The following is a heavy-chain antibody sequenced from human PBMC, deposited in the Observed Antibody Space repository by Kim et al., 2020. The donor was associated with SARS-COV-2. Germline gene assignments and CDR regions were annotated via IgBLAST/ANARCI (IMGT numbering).Heavy chain of an antibody. J-gene: IGHJ2*01. Sequence: TNYRPSLKNRLTISVDTSKSQFSLMLTSVTAADTGVYYCARRAPDWYFGLWGRGTLVTVAS. V-gene: IGHV4-59*01. CDR2: T. CDR3: ARRAPDWYFGL.